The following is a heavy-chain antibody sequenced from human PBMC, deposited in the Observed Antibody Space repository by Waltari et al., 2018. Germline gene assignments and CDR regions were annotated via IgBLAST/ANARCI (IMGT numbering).Heavy chain of an antibody. CDR2: INSNGGSI. V-gene: IGHV3-20*04. Sequence: EVQLAESGGGVVRPGGSLRLSCAASGFMFGDFGMSWVRQAPGKGLEWVSGINSNGGSIGYADSVKGRFTISRDDAKNSLYLQMNSLGVEDTALYYCARDSGSYWVANDYWGQGTLVTVSS. CDR3: ARDSGSYWVANDY. CDR1: GFMFGDFG. J-gene: IGHJ4*02. D-gene: IGHD1-26*01.